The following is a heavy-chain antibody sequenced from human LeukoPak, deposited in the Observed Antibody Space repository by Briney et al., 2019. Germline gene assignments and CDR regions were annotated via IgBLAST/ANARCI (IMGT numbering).Heavy chain of an antibody. V-gene: IGHV3-23*01. CDR2: ISGSGGST. CDR3: ARMTRPDPIHYDSSGYYSTSSPLDY. J-gene: IGHJ4*02. Sequence: PGGSLRLSCAASGFTFSSYAMSWVRQAPGKGLEWVSAISGSGGSTYYADSVKGRFTISRDNSKNTLYLQMNSLRAEDTAVYYCARMTRPDPIHYDSSGYYSTSSPLDYWGQGTLVTVSS. CDR1: GFTFSSYA. D-gene: IGHD3-22*01.